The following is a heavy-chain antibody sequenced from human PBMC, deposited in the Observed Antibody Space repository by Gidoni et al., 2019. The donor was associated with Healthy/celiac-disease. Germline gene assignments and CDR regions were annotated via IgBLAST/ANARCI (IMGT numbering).Heavy chain of an antibody. CDR1: GFTFRSYA. Sequence: EVQLLESGGGLVQPGGSLRLSCAASGFTFRSYAMSWVRQAPGKGLEWVSAISGSGGSTYYADSVKGRFTISRDNSKNTLYLQMNSLRAEDTAVYYCAKDPFYYDSSGYYFDYWGQGTLVTVSS. V-gene: IGHV3-23*01. J-gene: IGHJ4*02. CDR3: AKDPFYYDSSGYYFDY. D-gene: IGHD3-22*01. CDR2: ISGSGGST.